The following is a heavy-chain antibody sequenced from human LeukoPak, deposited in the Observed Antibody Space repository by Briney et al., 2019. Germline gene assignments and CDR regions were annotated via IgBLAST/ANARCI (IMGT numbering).Heavy chain of an antibody. V-gene: IGHV3-23*01. Sequence: PGGSLRLSCAASGFTFSSYAMSWVRQAPGKGLKWVSAISGSGGSTYYADSVKGRFTISRDNSKNTLYLQMNSLRAEDTAVYYCAKDEDGYYDILTGYFRAFDYWGQGTLVTVSS. J-gene: IGHJ4*02. CDR3: AKDEDGYYDILTGYFRAFDY. CDR2: ISGSGGST. D-gene: IGHD3-9*01. CDR1: GFTFSSYA.